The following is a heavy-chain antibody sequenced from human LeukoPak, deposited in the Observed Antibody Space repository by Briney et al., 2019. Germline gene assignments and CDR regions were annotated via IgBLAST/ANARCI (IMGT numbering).Heavy chain of an antibody. CDR3: TTRTLSIAVAGMDYFDD. V-gene: IGHV3-15*01. CDR1: GFTFSNAW. D-gene: IGHD6-19*01. J-gene: IGHJ4*02. CDR2: IKSKTDGGTT. Sequence: GGSLRLSCAASGFTFSNAWMSWVRQAPGKGLEWVGRIKSKTDGGTTDYAAPVKGRFTISRDDSKNTLYLQMNSLKTEDTAVYYCTTRTLSIAVAGMDYFDDWGQGSLVTVSS.